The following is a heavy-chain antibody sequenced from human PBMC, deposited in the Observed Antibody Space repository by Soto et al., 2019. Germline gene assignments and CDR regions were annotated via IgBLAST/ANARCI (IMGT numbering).Heavy chain of an antibody. CDR2: IIPIFGTA. Sequence: SVKVSCKASGGTFSSYAISWVRQAPGQGLEWMGGIIPIFGTANYAQKFQGRVTITADESTSTAYMELSSLRSEDTAVYFCARASCTNGVCYKNFDYWGQGTLVTVSS. CDR3: ARASCTNGVCYKNFDY. J-gene: IGHJ4*02. V-gene: IGHV1-69*13. D-gene: IGHD2-8*01. CDR1: GGTFSSYA.